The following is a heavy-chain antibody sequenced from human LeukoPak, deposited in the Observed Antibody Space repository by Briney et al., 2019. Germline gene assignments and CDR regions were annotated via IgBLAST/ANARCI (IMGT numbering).Heavy chain of an antibody. CDR3: AHRQGQLYGLRFLEWFPD. Sequence: SGPTLVKPTQTLTLTCTFSGFSLSTSGVGVGWIRQPPGKALEWLALIYWNDDKRYSPSLKSRLTITKDTSKNQVVLTMTNMDPVDTATYYCAHRQGQLYGLRFLEWFPDWGQGTLVTVSS. D-gene: IGHD3-3*01. J-gene: IGHJ4*02. CDR1: GFSLSTSGVG. V-gene: IGHV2-5*01. CDR2: IYWNDDK.